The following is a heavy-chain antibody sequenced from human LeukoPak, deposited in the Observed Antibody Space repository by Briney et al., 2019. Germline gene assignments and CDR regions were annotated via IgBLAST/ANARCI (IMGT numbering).Heavy chain of an antibody. D-gene: IGHD3-16*01. J-gene: IGHJ4*02. CDR2: IYSGGST. CDR1: GFTVSSNY. CDR3: ARSRGYYFDY. Sequence: GGSLRLSCVASGFTVSSNYMSWVRQAPGKGLEWVSVIYSGGSTYYADSVKGRFTISRDNSKNTLYLQMNSLRAEDTAVYYCARSRGYYFDYWGQGTLVTVSS. V-gene: IGHV3-66*01.